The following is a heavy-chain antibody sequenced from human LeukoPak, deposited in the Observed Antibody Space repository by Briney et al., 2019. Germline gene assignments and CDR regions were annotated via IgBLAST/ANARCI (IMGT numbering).Heavy chain of an antibody. J-gene: IGHJ5*02. CDR3: ARLRGSYRHNWFDP. Sequence: SETLSLTCTVSGGSISSYYWSWIRQSPGKGLEWIGYIYNSGSANYNPSLKSRVTLSVDTSTNQCSLKLSSVTAADTAVYYCARLRGSYRHNWFDPWGQGTLVTVSS. D-gene: IGHD1-26*01. V-gene: IGHV4-4*08. CDR2: IYNSGSA. CDR1: GGSISSYY.